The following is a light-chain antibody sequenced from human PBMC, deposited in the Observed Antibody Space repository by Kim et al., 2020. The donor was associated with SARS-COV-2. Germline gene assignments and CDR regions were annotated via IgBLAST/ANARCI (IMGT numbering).Light chain of an antibody. CDR2: DAS. V-gene: IGKV3-11*01. CDR3: QQRSNWYS. J-gene: IGKJ2*03. CDR1: QSVSSY. Sequence: LYLAPRERATLSCRASQSVSSYLAWYQQKPGQAPRLLIYDASNRATGIPARFSGSESGTDFTLTISSLEPEDFAVYYCQQRSNWYSFGQGTKLEI.